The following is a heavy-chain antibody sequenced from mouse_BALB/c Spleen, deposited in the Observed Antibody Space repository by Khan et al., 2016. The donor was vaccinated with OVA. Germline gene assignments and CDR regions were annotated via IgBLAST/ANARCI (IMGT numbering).Heavy chain of an antibody. CDR3: ARIKA. V-gene: IGHV14-3*02. CDR1: GFNIKDTY. D-gene: IGHD1-3*01. Sequence: VQLKQSGAELVKPGASVKLSCTASGFNIKDTYMHWVKQRPDQGLEWIGRIDPANGNTKYDPNFQGKSTITADTSSNTAYLQLSSLTSEDTAMYYGARIKAWGQGTTLTVSS. J-gene: IGHJ2*01. CDR2: IDPANGNT.